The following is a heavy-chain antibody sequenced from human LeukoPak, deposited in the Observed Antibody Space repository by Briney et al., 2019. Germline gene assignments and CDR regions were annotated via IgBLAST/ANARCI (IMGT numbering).Heavy chain of an antibody. CDR2: IYDIGSI. Sequence: SETLSLTCTVSGGSISRYYWSWIRQPPGKGLEWIAYIYDIGSINYNPSLQSRVTISLDTSKNQLSLKLSSVTAAHTAVYYFSGHHPRNSVDFWGQGTLLTLYS. CDR1: GGSISRYY. V-gene: IGHV4-59*08. CDR3: SGHHPRNSVDF. J-gene: IGHJ4*02.